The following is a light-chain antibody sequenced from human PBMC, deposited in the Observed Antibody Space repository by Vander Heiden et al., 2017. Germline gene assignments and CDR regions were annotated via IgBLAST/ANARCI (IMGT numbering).Light chain of an antibody. CDR3: QQSYSTPMYT. J-gene: IGKJ2*01. CDR2: AAS. Sequence: DIQMTQSPSSLSASVGDRVTITCRASQNINNYLNWYQQKPGKAPKLLIYAASSLQSGVTSRFSGSGSGTDFTLTINSLQPEDFATYYCQQSYSTPMYTFGQGTKLEIK. V-gene: IGKV1-39*01. CDR1: QNINNY.